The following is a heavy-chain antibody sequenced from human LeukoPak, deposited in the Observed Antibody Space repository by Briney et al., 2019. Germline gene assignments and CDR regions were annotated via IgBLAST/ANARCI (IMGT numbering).Heavy chain of an antibody. J-gene: IGHJ4*02. CDR2: IYHSGST. V-gene: IGHV4-4*02. Sequence: GSLRLSCAASGFTFSNYALSWVRQPPGKGLEWIGEIYHSGSTNYNPSLKSRVTISVDKSKDQFSLKLSSVTAADTAVYYCARGLRDDSSGYLAGSFDYWGQGTLVTVSS. CDR1: GFTFSNYAL. D-gene: IGHD3-22*01. CDR3: ARGLRDDSSGYLAGSFDY.